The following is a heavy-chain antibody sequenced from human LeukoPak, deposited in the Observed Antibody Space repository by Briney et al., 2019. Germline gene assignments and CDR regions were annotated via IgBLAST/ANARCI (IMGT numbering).Heavy chain of an antibody. V-gene: IGHV3-21*01. CDR3: ARGDLGAYSSSWYKAGNYYYYYLDV. D-gene: IGHD6-13*01. CDR2: ISSSSSYI. J-gene: IGHJ6*03. CDR1: GFTFSSYS. Sequence: GGSLRLSCAASGFTFSSYSMNWVRQAPGKGLEWVSSISSSSSYIYSADSVKGRFTISRDNAKNSLYLQMNSLRAEDTAVYYWARGDLGAYSSSWYKAGNYYYYYLDVWGKGTTVTISS.